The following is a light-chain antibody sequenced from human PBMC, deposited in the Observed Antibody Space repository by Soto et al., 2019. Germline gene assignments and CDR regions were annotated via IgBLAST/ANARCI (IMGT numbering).Light chain of an antibody. CDR2: ALT. Sequence: DVVLTQTPFSLPVTPGEPASISCKSSHSLLHSDGSTYLDWYLQKPGQSPQLLIYALTYRTSGVPDRFSGSGSGTDFTLKISSVEAEDVGVYYCMQRIEFPWTFGQGSNVDIK. V-gene: IGKV2-40*01. J-gene: IGKJ1*01. CDR3: MQRIEFPWT. CDR1: HSLLHSDGSTY.